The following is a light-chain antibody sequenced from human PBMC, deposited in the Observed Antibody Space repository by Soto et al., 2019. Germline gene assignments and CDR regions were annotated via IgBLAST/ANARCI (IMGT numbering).Light chain of an antibody. J-gene: IGLJ1*01. CDR3: SSYTSSSTLV. V-gene: IGLV2-14*01. CDR2: EGT. Sequence: QSVLTQPPSASGSPGQSVTISCTGTSSDVGGYNYVSWYQQHPGKAPKLMIYEGTKRPSGLSDRFSGSKSGNTASLTISGLQAEDEADYYCSSYTSSSTLVFGTGTKVTVL. CDR1: SSDVGGYNY.